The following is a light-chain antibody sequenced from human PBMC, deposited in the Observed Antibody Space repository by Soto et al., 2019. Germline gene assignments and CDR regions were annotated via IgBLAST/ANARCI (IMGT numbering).Light chain of an antibody. Sequence: EIVLTQSPATLSVSPGERATLSCRASQSVGNNFAWYQQKPGQAPRLLIFATSTRATGVPARFSGSGSGTEFTLTISILQSEDFAVYYCQQYGDWPLTFGGGANVEIE. J-gene: IGKJ4*01. CDR1: QSVGNN. V-gene: IGKV3-15*01. CDR3: QQYGDWPLT. CDR2: ATS.